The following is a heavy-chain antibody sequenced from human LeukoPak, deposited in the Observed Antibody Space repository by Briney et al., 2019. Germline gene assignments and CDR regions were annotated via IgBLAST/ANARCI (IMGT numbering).Heavy chain of an antibody. CDR2: INPNSGGT. CDR1: GYTFTGYY. J-gene: IGHJ4*02. Sequence: ASVKVSCKASGYTFTGYYMHWVRQAPGQGLEWMGWINPNSGGTNYAQKFQGRVTMTRDTSISTAYMELSRLRSDDTAVYYCATAERFLTGYYNRDYWGQGTLVTVSS. CDR3: ATAERFLTGYYNRDY. D-gene: IGHD3-9*01. V-gene: IGHV1-2*02.